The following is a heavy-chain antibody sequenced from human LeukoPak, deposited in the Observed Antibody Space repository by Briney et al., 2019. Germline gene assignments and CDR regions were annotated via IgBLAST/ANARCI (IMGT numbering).Heavy chain of an antibody. Sequence: ASVKVSCKASGYTFTSYDINWVRQATGQGLEWMGGFDPEDGETIYAQKFQGRVTMTEDTSTDTAYMELSSLRSEDTAVYYCATAGATYYYGMDVWGQGTTVAVSS. CDR1: GYTFTSYD. J-gene: IGHJ6*02. V-gene: IGHV1-24*01. CDR3: ATAGATYYYGMDV. D-gene: IGHD5-12*01. CDR2: FDPEDGET.